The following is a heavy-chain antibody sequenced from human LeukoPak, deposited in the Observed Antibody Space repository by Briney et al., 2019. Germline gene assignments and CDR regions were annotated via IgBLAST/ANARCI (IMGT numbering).Heavy chain of an antibody. V-gene: IGHV1-69*04. CDR1: GGTFNSYA. Sequence: SVTVSCKASGGTFNSYAISWVRQAPGQGLEWMGRIIPILGIANYAQKFQGRVTITADKSTSTAYMELSSLRSEDTAVYYCARDFQRAAAGTFGSDYYYGMDVWGQGTTVTVSS. D-gene: IGHD6-13*01. J-gene: IGHJ6*02. CDR2: IIPILGIA. CDR3: ARDFQRAAAGTFGSDYYYGMDV.